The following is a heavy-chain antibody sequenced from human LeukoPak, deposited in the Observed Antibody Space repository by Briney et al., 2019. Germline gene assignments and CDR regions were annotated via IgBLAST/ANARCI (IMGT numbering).Heavy chain of an antibody. D-gene: IGHD1-26*01. CDR2: ISYDGSNK. J-gene: IGHJ4*02. Sequence: PGRSLRLSCAASGFTFSSYAMHWVRQAPGKGLEWVAVISYDGSNKYYADSVKGRFTISRDNSKNTLYLQMNSLRAEDTAVYYCARDGAEWELLPSGHSYYFDYWGQGTLVTVSS. CDR3: ARDGAEWELLPSGHSYYFDY. CDR1: GFTFSSYA. V-gene: IGHV3-30-3*01.